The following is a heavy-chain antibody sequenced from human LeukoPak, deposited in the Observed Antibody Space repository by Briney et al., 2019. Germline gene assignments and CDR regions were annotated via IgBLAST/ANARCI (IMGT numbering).Heavy chain of an antibody. Sequence: PSETLSLTCTVSGGSISSSSYYWGWIRQPPGKGLEWIGSIYYSGSTYYNPSLKSRVTISVDTSKIQISLKLNSVTAADTAVYYCARLRDYYYNYMDVWGKGTMVTVSS. J-gene: IGHJ6*03. V-gene: IGHV4-39*01. CDR3: ARLRDYYYNYMDV. CDR2: IYYSGST. CDR1: GGSISSSSYY.